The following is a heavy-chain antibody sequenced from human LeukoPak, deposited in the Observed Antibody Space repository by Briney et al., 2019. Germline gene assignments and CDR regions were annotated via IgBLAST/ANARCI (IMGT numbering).Heavy chain of an antibody. CDR3: ARDLRGATAFDY. V-gene: IGHV3-20*01. CDR1: GFTFSSYS. D-gene: IGHD1-26*01. CDR2: INWNGGST. Sequence: GSLRLSCTASGFTFSSYSLNWVRQAPGEGLKWVSGINWNGGSTGYADSVKGRFTISRDNAKNSLYLQMNSLRAEDTALYHCARDLRGATAFDYWGQGTLVTVSS. J-gene: IGHJ4*02.